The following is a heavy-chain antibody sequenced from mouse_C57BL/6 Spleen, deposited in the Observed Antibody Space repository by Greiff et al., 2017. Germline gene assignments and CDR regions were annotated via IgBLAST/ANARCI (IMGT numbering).Heavy chain of an antibody. CDR1: GYTFTGYW. D-gene: IGHD2-4*01. V-gene: IGHV1-9*01. CDR3: TRFYYDYHYFDY. Sequence: QVQLKQSGAELMKPGASVKLSCKATGYTFTGYWIEWVKQRPGHGLEWIGEFLPGSGSTNYNEKFKGKATFTADTSSNTAYMQISSLTTEDSAVYYFTRFYYDYHYFDYWGQGTTLTVAS. J-gene: IGHJ2*01. CDR2: FLPGSGST.